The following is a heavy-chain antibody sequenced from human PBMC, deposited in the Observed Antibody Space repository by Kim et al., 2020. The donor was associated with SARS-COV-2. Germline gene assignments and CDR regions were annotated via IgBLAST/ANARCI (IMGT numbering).Heavy chain of an antibody. CDR2: TI. CDR3: ARMHRATMED. J-gene: IGHJ4*02. D-gene: IGHD3-10*01. V-gene: IGHV3-48*02. Sequence: TIYYADSVKGRFTISRDNAKNSLYLQMNSLRDEDTAVYYCARMHRATMEDWGQGTLVTVSS.